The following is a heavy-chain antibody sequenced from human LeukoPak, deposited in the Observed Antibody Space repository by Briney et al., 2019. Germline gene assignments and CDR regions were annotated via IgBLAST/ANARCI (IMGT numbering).Heavy chain of an antibody. CDR2: IYYSGST. CDR3: ARVAARYVGMDV. J-gene: IGHJ6*02. Sequence: KPSETLSLTCTVSGGSISSSSYYWGWIRQPPGKGLEWIGSIYYSGSTYYNPSLKSRVTISVDTSKNQFSLKLSSVTAADTAVYYCARVAARYVGMDVWGQGTTVTVSS. D-gene: IGHD6-6*01. CDR1: GGSISSSSYY. V-gene: IGHV4-39*01.